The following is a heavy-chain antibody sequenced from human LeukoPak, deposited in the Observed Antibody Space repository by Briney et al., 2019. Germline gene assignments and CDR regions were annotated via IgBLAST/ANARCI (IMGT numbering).Heavy chain of an antibody. Sequence: SETLSLTCTVSGGSISSYYWSWIRQPPGKGLEWIGYIYYSGSTNYNPSLKSRVTISVDTSKNQFSLKLSSVTAADTAVYYCARSPYDFWSGSLFYYYGMDVWGQGTTVTASS. CDR1: GGSISSYY. CDR3: ARSPYDFWSGSLFYYYGMDV. CDR2: IYYSGST. D-gene: IGHD3-3*01. V-gene: IGHV4-59*01. J-gene: IGHJ6*02.